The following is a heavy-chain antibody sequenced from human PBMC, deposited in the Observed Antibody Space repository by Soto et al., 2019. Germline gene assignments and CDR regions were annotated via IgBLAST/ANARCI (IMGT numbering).Heavy chain of an antibody. Sequence: EVQLLESGGGLVQPGGSLRLSCEASGFTFSSFAMSWVRQAPGKGLDWVSAIFGSGGNTYYADSVKGRFTISRDNSKNTLYLQMDNLRAEDTAVYYCAKDRDSGWWNAFVIWGQGTMVTVSS. CDR3: AKDRDSGWWNAFVI. CDR1: GFTFSSFA. V-gene: IGHV3-23*01. CDR2: IFGSGGNT. D-gene: IGHD6-19*01. J-gene: IGHJ3*02.